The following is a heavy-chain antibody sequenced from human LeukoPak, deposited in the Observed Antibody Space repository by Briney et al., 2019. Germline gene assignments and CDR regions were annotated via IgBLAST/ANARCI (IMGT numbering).Heavy chain of an antibody. V-gene: IGHV3-48*01. CDR1: GFTFSSYS. Sequence: GGSLRLSCAASGFTFSSYSMNWVRQAPGKGLEGVSYISSSSSTIYYADSVKGRFTISRDNAKNSLYLQMNSLRAEDTAVYYCARRGQLAPTYYYYYMDVWGKGTTVTVSS. CDR3: ARRGQLAPTYYYYYMDV. D-gene: IGHD6-6*01. J-gene: IGHJ6*03. CDR2: ISSSSSTI.